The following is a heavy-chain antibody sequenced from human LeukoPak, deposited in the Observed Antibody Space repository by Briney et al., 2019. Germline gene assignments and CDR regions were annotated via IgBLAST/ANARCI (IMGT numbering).Heavy chain of an antibody. Sequence: VASVEVSCKASGYTFTGYYMHWVRQAPGQGLEWMGWINPNSGGTNYAQKFQGRVTMTRDTSISTAYMELSRLRSDDTAVYYCARDVFSSSFYYYYYYMDVWGKGTTVTVSS. CDR1: GYTFTGYY. CDR3: ARDVFSSSFYYYYYYMDV. D-gene: IGHD6-13*01. CDR2: INPNSGGT. V-gene: IGHV1-2*02. J-gene: IGHJ6*03.